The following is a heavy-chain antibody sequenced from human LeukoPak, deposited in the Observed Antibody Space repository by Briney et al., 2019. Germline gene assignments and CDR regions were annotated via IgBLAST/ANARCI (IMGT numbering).Heavy chain of an antibody. CDR1: GYTFTSYY. CDR3: ARVLVGVYGVDY. D-gene: IGHD4-17*01. CDR2: INPSGGST. V-gene: IGHV1-46*01. Sequence: ASVKVSCKASGYTFTSYYMHWVRQAPGQGLEWMGIINPSGGSTSYAQKLQGRVTMTTDTSTSTAYMELRSLRSDDTAVYYCARVLVGVYGVDYWGQGTLVTVSS. J-gene: IGHJ4*02.